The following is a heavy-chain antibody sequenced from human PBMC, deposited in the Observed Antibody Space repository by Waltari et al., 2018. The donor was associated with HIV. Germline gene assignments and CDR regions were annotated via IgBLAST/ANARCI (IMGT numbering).Heavy chain of an antibody. CDR1: GASISSGCCS. CDR2: IYYTGNT. Sequence: QLQLQESGPGLVKPSQTLSPTCTVFGASISSGCCSWSGIRQHPGKGLEWIGYIYYTGNTYYNPSLKSRITISVDTSKNQLSLNLTSVTAADTAVYYCARYCTSTSCYRGAFDIWGQGTLVTVSS. J-gene: IGHJ3*02. D-gene: IGHD2-2*01. V-gene: IGHV4-31*03. CDR3: ARYCTSTSCYRGAFDI.